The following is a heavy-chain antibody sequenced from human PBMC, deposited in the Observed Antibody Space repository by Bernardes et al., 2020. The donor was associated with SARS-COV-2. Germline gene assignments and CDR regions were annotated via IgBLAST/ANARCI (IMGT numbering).Heavy chain of an antibody. Sequence: SETLSLTCTVSGGSISSYYWSWIRQPAGKGLEWIGRIYTSGSTNYNPSLKSRVTMSVDTSKNQFSLKLSSVTAAETAVYYCARELISISSSSGLEEDYYYYYGMDVWGQGTTVTVSS. D-gene: IGHD6-6*01. CDR1: GGSISSYY. J-gene: IGHJ6*02. CDR2: IYTSGST. CDR3: ARELISISSSSGLEEDYYYYYGMDV. V-gene: IGHV4-4*07.